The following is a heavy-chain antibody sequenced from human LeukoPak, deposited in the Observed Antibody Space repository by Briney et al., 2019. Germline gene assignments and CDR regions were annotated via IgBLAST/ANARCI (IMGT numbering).Heavy chain of an antibody. J-gene: IGHJ6*02. CDR3: ARSYRATAGIVDV. CDR2: ISNSGSDI. D-gene: IGHD6-13*01. V-gene: IGHV3-11*01. CDR1: GFTLSDYY. Sequence: GSLRLCCAASGFTLSDYYMTWIRRAPGKGLEWLSYISNSGSDIYSADSVKGRFTISRDNAKNSLYLQMNSLRAEDTAVYYCARSYRATAGIVDVWGQGTTVTVSS.